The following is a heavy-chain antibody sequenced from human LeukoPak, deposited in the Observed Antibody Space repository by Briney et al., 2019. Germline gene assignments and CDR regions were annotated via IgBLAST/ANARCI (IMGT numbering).Heavy chain of an antibody. D-gene: IGHD3-22*01. J-gene: IGHJ4*02. CDR3: ARSSGHAFPDY. Sequence: PGGSLRLSCAASGFIFHTYNMKWVRQAPGKGRGWVSYVSSSSSTIYYADSVKGRFTISRDNAKNSLYLQMDSLTDEDTAVYYCARSSGHAFPDYWGQGTLVTVSS. CDR2: VSSSSSTI. CDR1: GFIFHTYN. V-gene: IGHV3-48*02.